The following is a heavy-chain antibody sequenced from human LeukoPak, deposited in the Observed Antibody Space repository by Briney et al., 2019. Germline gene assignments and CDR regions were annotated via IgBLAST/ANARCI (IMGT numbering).Heavy chain of an antibody. CDR1: GFTFSGSA. D-gene: IGHD3-16*01. Sequence: GGSLKLSCAASGFTFSGSAMHWVRQASGKGLEWVGRIRSKANSYATAYAALVKGRFTISRDDSKNTAYLQMNSLKTEDTAVYYCTRAGDDYVWEDFDYWGQGTLVTVSS. CDR3: TRAGDDYVWEDFDY. V-gene: IGHV3-73*01. J-gene: IGHJ4*02. CDR2: IRSKANSYAT.